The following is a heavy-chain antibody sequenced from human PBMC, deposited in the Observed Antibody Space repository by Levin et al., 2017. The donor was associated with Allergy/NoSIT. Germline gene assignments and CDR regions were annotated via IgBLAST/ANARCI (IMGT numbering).Heavy chain of an antibody. V-gene: IGHV4-34*01. J-gene: IGHJ4*02. CDR1: GGSFSGYY. Sequence: GSLRLSCAVYGGSFSGYYWSWIRQPPGKGLEWIGEINHSGSTNYNPSLKSRVTISVDTSKNQFSLKLSSVTAADTAVYYCARGRGYSYGRPLYYFDYWGQGTLVTVSS. CDR3: ARGRGYSYGRPLYYFDY. CDR2: INHSGST. D-gene: IGHD5-18*01.